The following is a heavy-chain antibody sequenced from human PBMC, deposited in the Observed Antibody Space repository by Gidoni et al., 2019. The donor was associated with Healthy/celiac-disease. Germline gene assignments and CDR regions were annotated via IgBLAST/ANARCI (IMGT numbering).Heavy chain of an antibody. D-gene: IGHD1-26*01. CDR2: ISGSGGST. Sequence: EVQLLESGGGLVQPGGSLRLSCAASGFTFSSYAMSWVRQAPGKGLEWVSAISGSGGSTYYADSVKGRFTISRDNSKNTLYLQMNSRRAEDTAVYYCAKDRVTYSGSYPDAFDIWGQGTMVTVSS. V-gene: IGHV3-23*01. CDR1: GFTFSSYA. J-gene: IGHJ3*02. CDR3: AKDRVTYSGSYPDAFDI.